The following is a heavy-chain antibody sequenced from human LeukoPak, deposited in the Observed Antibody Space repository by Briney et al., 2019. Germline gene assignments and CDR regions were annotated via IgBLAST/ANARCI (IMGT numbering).Heavy chain of an antibody. CDR3: ARLAAGGPLGAFDI. D-gene: IGHD6-13*01. Sequence: PSETLSLTCTVSGASISSSSYYWGWIRQPPGKGLEWIGSIYYNGNTYYNPSLKSRVTISVDTSKNQFSLKLSSVTAADTAVYYCARLAAGGPLGAFDIRGQGTMVTVSS. CDR1: GASISSSSYY. V-gene: IGHV4-39*01. CDR2: IYYNGNT. J-gene: IGHJ3*02.